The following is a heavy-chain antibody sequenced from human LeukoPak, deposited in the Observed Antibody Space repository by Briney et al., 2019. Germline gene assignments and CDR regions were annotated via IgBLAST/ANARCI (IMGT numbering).Heavy chain of an antibody. CDR2: IYHSGST. Sequence: NSSGTLSLTCAVSGGSISSSNWWSWVRQPPGKGLEWIGEIYHSGSTNYNPSLKSRVTISVDKSKNQFSLKLSSVTAADTAVYYCARDPRLDYYGSGIFNHYYYYGMDVWGQGTTVTVSS. J-gene: IGHJ6*02. D-gene: IGHD3-10*01. V-gene: IGHV4-4*02. CDR3: ARDPRLDYYGSGIFNHYYYYGMDV. CDR1: GGSISSSNW.